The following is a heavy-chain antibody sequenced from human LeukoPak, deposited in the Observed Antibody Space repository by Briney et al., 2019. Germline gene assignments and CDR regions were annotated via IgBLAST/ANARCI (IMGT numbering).Heavy chain of an antibody. V-gene: IGHV4-59*01. J-gene: IGHJ4*02. D-gene: IGHD1-26*01. CDR2: IYYSGTT. Sequence: SETLSLTCTVSGGSISSYYWSWIRQPPGKGLEWIGYIYYSGTTKYNSSLKSRVTISMDTSKNQFSLRLSSVTAADTAVYYCASQVVGATLSTLRYWGQGTLVTVSS. CDR3: ASQVVGATLSTLRY. CDR1: GGSISSYY.